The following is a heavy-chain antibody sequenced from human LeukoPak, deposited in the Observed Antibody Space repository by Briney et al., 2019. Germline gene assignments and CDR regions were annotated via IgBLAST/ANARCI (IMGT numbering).Heavy chain of an antibody. V-gene: IGHV4-30-4*07. CDR2: IYYSGST. CDR1: GGSISSGGYS. CDR3: GTYSSGWYYYYYMDV. D-gene: IGHD6-19*01. Sequence: SETLSLTCAVSGGSISSGGYSWSWIRQPPGKGLEWIGYIYYSGSTYYNPSLKSRVTISVDTSKNQFSLKLSSVTAADTAVYYCGTYSSGWYYYYYMDVWGKGTTVTISS. J-gene: IGHJ6*03.